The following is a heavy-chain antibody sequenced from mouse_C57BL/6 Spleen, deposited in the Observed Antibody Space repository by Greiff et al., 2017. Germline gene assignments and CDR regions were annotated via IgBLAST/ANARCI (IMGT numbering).Heavy chain of an antibody. CDR2: ISYDGSN. CDR1: GYSITSGYY. CDR3: AFGYFDY. J-gene: IGHJ2*01. Sequence: VQLKESGPGLVKPSQSLSLTCSVTGYSITSGYYWNWIRQFPGNKLEWMGYISYDGSNNYNPSLKNRISITRDTSKNQFFLKLNSVTTEDTATYYCAFGYFDYWGQGTTLTVSS. V-gene: IGHV3-6*01.